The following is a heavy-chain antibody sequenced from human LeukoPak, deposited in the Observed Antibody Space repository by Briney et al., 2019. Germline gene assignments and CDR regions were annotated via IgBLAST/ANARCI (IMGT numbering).Heavy chain of an antibody. Sequence: GGSLRLSCAASGFTFSSYSMNWVRQAPGKGLEWVSSISSSSSYIYYADSVKGRFTISRDSSKNTLYLQMNSLRAEDAAVYYCAKAPVTTCSGAYCYPFDYWGQGTLVTVSS. D-gene: IGHD2-15*01. CDR2: ISSSSSYI. CDR1: GFTFSSYS. V-gene: IGHV3-21*04. CDR3: AKAPVTTCSGAYCYPFDY. J-gene: IGHJ4*02.